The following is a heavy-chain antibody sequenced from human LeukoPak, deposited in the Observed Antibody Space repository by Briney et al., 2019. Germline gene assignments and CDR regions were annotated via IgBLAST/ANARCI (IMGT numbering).Heavy chain of an antibody. CDR2: ISHSGST. CDR1: GGSISTGTYF. CDR3: ARLLYYDVLAANYGFYFDS. Sequence: SETLSLTCTVAGGSISTGTYFWGWIRQPPGKGLEWIGSISHSGSTYYNPSLKSRATTSVDTSKNQFSLNLTSVTAADTAPYFCARLLYYDVLAANYGFYFDSWGQGTLVTVSS. J-gene: IGHJ4*02. D-gene: IGHD3-9*01. V-gene: IGHV4-39*01.